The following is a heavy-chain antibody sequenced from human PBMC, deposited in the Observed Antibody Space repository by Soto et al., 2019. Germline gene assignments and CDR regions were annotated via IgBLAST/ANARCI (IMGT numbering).Heavy chain of an antibody. CDR3: ARVGRGYYDSKSTGDY. J-gene: IGHJ4*02. D-gene: IGHD3-22*01. V-gene: IGHV1-69*01. Sequence: QVQLVQSGAEVKKPGSLVKVSCKASGGTFSSYAISWVRQAPGQGLEWMGGIIPIFGTANYAQKFQGRVTITADESTSTAYMELSSLRSEDTAVYYCARVGRGYYDSKSTGDYWGQGTLVTVSS. CDR2: IIPIFGTA. CDR1: GGTFSSYA.